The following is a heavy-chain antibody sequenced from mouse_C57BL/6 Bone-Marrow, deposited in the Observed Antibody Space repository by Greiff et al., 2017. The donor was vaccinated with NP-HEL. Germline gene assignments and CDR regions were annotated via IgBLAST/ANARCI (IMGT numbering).Heavy chain of an antibody. CDR2: LYPRRGST. CDR3: AKGYYGSSYNYFDY. V-gene: IGHV1-81*01. J-gene: IGHJ2*01. Sequence: QVQLQQSVAELARPGASVKLSCTASGYTFTRSGISWVKQRTGQGLEWIGELYPRRGSTYYHEKFKGKAPLTADKSSSTAYMELRSLTSEDSAVYFCAKGYYGSSYNYFDYWGQGTTLTVSS. D-gene: IGHD1-1*01. CDR1: GYTFTRSG.